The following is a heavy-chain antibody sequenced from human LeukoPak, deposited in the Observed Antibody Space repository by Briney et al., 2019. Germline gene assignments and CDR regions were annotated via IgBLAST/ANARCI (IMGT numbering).Heavy chain of an antibody. CDR3: ATRPKRGIVATVPSDAYFDY. D-gene: IGHD5-12*01. Sequence: SETLSLTCTVSGGSISSSSYYWGWIRQPPGKGLEWIASIYYSGSTYYNPSLKSRVTISVDTSKNQFSLRLSSVTAADTAVYYCATRPKRGIVATVPSDAYFDYWGQGTLVTVSS. CDR1: GGSISSSSYY. CDR2: IYYSGST. V-gene: IGHV4-39*01. J-gene: IGHJ4*02.